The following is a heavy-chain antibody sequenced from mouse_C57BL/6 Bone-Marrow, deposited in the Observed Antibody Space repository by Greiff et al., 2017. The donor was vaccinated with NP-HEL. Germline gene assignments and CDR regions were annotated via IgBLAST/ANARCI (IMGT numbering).Heavy chain of an antibody. CDR3: ARHRMITMNNDMDY. J-gene: IGHJ4*01. V-gene: IGHV5-15*01. CDR1: GFTFSDYG. Sequence: EVKLMESGGGLVQPGGSLKLSCAASGFTFSDYGLAWVRQAPRKGPEWVAFISNLAYSIYYADTVTGRFPISRENAKNTLYLEISNLRSEETAMYYSARHRMITMNNDMDYWSQGTTVTVSS. D-gene: IGHD2-4*01. CDR2: ISNLAYSI.